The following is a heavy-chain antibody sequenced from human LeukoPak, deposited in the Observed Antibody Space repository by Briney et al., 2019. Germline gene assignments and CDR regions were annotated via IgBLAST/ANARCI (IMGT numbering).Heavy chain of an antibody. J-gene: IGHJ4*02. CDR2: ISDSGVTT. D-gene: IGHD3-22*01. V-gene: IGHV3-23*01. CDR3: AKDLWRGPHSMIVVVALDY. Sequence: GGSLRISCAASGFTFSSYAMTWVRQAPGKGLEWVSSISDSGVTTYYADSVKGRFTISRDNSKNTLYLQMNSLRAEDTAVYYCAKDLWRGPHSMIVVVALDYWGQGTLVTVSS. CDR1: GFTFSSYA.